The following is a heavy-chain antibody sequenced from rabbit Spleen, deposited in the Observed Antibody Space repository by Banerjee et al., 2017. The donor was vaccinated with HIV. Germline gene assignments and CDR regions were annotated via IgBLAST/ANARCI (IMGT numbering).Heavy chain of an antibody. J-gene: IGHJ4*01. D-gene: IGHD1-1*01. CDR3: ARDLTDVIGWNFGW. Sequence: QEQLVESGGGLVQPEGSLTLTCTAAGFSLGSSYWISWVRQAPGKGLEWIACIYAGSRRTTSYASWAKGRFTISKTSSTTVTLQMTSLTAANTATYFCARDLTDVIGWNFGWWGPGTLVTVS. V-gene: IGHV1S45*01. CDR1: GFSLGSSYW. CDR2: IYAGSRRTT.